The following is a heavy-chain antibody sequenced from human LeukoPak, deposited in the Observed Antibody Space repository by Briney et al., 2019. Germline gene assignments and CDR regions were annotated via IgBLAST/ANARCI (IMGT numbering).Heavy chain of an antibody. Sequence: PGGDLRLSCSDSGFTCSSEAMSWVRKVPGKRLEWVSAISGSGGSTYYADSVKGRFTISRDNSKNTLYLQMNSLRAEDTAVYYCARSQGRYFDWLLYPIDYWGQGTLVTVSS. D-gene: IGHD3-9*01. J-gene: IGHJ4*02. CDR1: GFTCSSEA. CDR2: ISGSGGST. CDR3: ARSQGRYFDWLLYPIDY. V-gene: IGHV3-23*01.